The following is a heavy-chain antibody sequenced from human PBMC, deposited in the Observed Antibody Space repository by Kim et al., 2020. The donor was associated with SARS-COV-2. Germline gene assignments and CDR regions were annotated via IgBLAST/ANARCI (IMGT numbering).Heavy chain of an antibody. J-gene: IGHJ3*01. CDR1: GGTFSSYA. CDR2: IIPFFSTT. Sequence: SVKVSCKASGGTFSSYAITWVRQAPGQGLEWMGGIIPFFSTTNYAQKFQGRVTITAYESTSTAYMELSSLRSDDTAVYYCARNHLPRRLGGGFDVWGQGTMVTVSS. CDR3: ARNHLPRRLGGGFDV. V-gene: IGHV1-69*13. D-gene: IGHD2-15*01.